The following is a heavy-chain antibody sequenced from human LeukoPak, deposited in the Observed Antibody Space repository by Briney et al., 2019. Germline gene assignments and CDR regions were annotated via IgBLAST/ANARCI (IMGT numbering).Heavy chain of an antibody. Sequence: PGGSLRLSCAASGFTFSSYAMSWVRQAPGKGLERVSAISGSGGSTYYADSVKGRFTISRDNSKNTLYLQMNSLRAEDTAVYYCAKDVGIAAARGYFDYWGQGTLVTVSS. J-gene: IGHJ4*02. V-gene: IGHV3-23*01. CDR1: GFTFSSYA. CDR3: AKDVGIAAARGYFDY. D-gene: IGHD6-13*01. CDR2: ISGSGGST.